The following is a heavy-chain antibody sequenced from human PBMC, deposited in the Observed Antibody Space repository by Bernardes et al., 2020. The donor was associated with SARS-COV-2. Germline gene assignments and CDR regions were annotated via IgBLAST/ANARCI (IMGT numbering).Heavy chain of an antibody. D-gene: IGHD2-2*01. Sequence: GGSLRLSCAASGFTFSSYAMSWVRQAPGKGLEWVSAISGSGGSTYYADSVKGRFTISRDNSKNTLYLQMNSLRAEDTAVYYCAKVRPYCSSTSCYSWSYWGQGTLVTVSS. J-gene: IGHJ4*02. V-gene: IGHV3-23*01. CDR2: ISGSGGST. CDR3: AKVRPYCSSTSCYSWSY. CDR1: GFTFSSYA.